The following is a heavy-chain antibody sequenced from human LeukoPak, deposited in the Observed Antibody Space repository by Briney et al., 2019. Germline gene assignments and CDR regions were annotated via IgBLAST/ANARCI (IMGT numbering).Heavy chain of an antibody. J-gene: IGHJ4*02. Sequence: SETLSLTCAVYGGSFSGYYWSWIRQPPGKGLEWIGKINHSGSTNYNPSLKSRVTISVDTSKNQFSLKLSSVTAADTAVYYCAREHCGGDCYGYWGQGTLVTVSS. CDR2: INHSGST. CDR3: AREHCGGDCYGY. V-gene: IGHV4-34*01. D-gene: IGHD2-21*01. CDR1: GGSFSGYY.